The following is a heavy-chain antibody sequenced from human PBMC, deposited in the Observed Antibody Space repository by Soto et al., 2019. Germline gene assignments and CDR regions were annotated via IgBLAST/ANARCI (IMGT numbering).Heavy chain of an antibody. CDR3: ARNTGEVWYCVL. CDR1: GGTFSTYT. Sequence: QVQLVQSGAEVKKPGSSVKVSCKASGGTFSTYTISWVRQAPGQGLEWMGRIIPMLDITTYAQNFQDRITITADKSTSTAYLELSSLRSEDTAVYYCARNTGEVWYCVLWGRGTLVTVSS. D-gene: IGHD7-27*01. V-gene: IGHV1-69*02. CDR2: IIPMLDIT. J-gene: IGHJ2*01.